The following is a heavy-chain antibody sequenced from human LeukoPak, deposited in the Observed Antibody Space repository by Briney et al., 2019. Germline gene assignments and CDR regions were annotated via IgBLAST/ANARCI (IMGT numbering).Heavy chain of an antibody. D-gene: IGHD6-6*01. J-gene: IGHJ4*02. Sequence: GGSLRPSCAASGFTPSSYSTNAVRQAPGKGLEWVSYISSSSTHIYYADSVKGRFTIYRDNARNSLYLQMNSLRAEDTAIYYCARSGHSSTSFDYWGQGTLVTVSS. CDR3: ARSGHSSTSFDY. CDR2: ISSSSTHI. V-gene: IGHV3-21*01. CDR1: GFTPSSYS.